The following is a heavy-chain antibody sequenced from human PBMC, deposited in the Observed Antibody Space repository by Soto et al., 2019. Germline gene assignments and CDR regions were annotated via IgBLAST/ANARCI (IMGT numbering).Heavy chain of an antibody. CDR1: GGSISSYY. J-gene: IGHJ3*02. CDR3: ARDHGVYYGSGRGGAFDI. Sequence: SETLSLTCTVSGGSISSYYWSWIRQPPGKGLEWIGYIYYSGSTNYNPSLKSRVAISVDTSKNQFSLKLSSVTAADTAVYYCARDHGVYYGSGRGGAFDIWGQGTMVTVSS. V-gene: IGHV4-59*01. CDR2: IYYSGST. D-gene: IGHD3-10*01.